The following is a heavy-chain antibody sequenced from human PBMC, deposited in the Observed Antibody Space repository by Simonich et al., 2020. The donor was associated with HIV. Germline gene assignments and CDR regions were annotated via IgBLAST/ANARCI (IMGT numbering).Heavy chain of an antibody. Sequence: QVQLVQSGAEVKKPGSSVKVSCKASGGTFSSYAISWVRQAPGQGLEWWGLIRTYKGNTNYTQKLQGRVTMTTDTSTSTAYMELRSLRSDDTAVYYCARGNPFYDYWGQGTLVTVSS. D-gene: IGHD3-16*01. V-gene: IGHV1-18*01. CDR2: IRTYKGNT. CDR3: ARGNPFYDY. J-gene: IGHJ4*02. CDR1: GGTFSSYA.